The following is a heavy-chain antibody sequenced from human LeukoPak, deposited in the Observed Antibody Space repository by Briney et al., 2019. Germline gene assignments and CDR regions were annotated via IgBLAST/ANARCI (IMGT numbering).Heavy chain of an antibody. CDR3: ARTTMVRGVYSYYFDY. V-gene: IGHV4-34*01. Sequence: PSETLSLTCAVYGGSFSGYYWSWIRQPPGKGLEWIGEINHSGSTNYNPSLKSRVTISVDTSKNQFSLKLSSVTAADTAVYYCARTTMVRGVYSYYFDYWGQGTLVTVSS. CDR1: GGSFSGYY. CDR2: INHSGST. J-gene: IGHJ4*02. D-gene: IGHD3-10*01.